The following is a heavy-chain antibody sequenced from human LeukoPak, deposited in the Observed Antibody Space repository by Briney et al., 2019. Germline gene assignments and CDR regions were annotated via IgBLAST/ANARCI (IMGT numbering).Heavy chain of an antibody. CDR3: ATVGNCGGDCPYNWFDP. J-gene: IGHJ5*02. CDR1: GYTFTSYY. V-gene: IGHV1-46*01. Sequence: ASVKVSCKASGYTFTSYYMHWVRQAPGQGLEWMGIINPSGGSTSYAQKFQGRVTMTRDTSTSTVYMELSRLRSEDTAVYYCATVGNCGGDCPYNWFDPWGQGTLVTVSS. D-gene: IGHD2-21*01. CDR2: INPSGGST.